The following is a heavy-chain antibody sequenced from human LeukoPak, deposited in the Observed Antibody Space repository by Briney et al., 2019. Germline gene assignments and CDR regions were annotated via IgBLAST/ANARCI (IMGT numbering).Heavy chain of an antibody. J-gene: IGHJ6*02. D-gene: IGHD3-9*01. Sequence: SETLSLTCTVSGGSISSSSYYWGWIRQPPGKVLEWLGSIYYSGSTNYNPSLKSRVTISVDTSKNQFSLKLSSVTAADTAVYYCARGSLGDILTGYIMDVWGQGTTVTVSS. V-gene: IGHV4-39*07. CDR1: GGSISSSSYY. CDR2: IYYSGST. CDR3: ARGSLGDILTGYIMDV.